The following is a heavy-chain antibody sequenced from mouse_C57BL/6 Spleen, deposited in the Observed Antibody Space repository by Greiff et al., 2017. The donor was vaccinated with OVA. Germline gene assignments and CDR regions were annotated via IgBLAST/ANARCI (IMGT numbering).Heavy chain of an antibody. CDR3: ARSFYDYAFDY. J-gene: IGHJ2*01. D-gene: IGHD2-4*01. CDR1: GFTFSDYY. CDR2: INYDGSST. V-gene: IGHV5-16*01. Sequence: EVQRVESEGGLVQPGSSMKLSCTASGFTFSDYYMAWVRQVPEKGLEWVANINYDGSSTYYLDSLKSRFIISRDNAKNILYLQMSSLKSEDTATYYCARSFYDYAFDYWGQGTTLTVSS.